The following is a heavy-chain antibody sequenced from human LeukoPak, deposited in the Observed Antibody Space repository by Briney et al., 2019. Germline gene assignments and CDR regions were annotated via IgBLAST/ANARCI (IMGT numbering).Heavy chain of an antibody. Sequence: SQTLSLTCSISGGSISSGDHYWTWIRQPAGKELEWIGRIHTTGRINYNPSLKSRVYISVDTSKNQFSLELSSLTAADTAVYYCAREFDYEGVDPWGQGTLVTVSS. CDR1: GGSISSGDHY. CDR3: AREFDYEGVDP. V-gene: IGHV4-61*02. J-gene: IGHJ5*02. CDR2: IHTTGRI. D-gene: IGHD4-17*01.